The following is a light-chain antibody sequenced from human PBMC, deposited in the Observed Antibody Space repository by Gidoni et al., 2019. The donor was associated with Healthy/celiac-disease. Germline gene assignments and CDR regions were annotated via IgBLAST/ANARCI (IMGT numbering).Light chain of an antibody. CDR2: SNN. V-gene: IGLV1-44*01. J-gene: IGLJ2*01. CDR3: AAWEDSLNGLVV. CDR1: SSNIGSNP. Sequence: QSVLTQPPSASGTPGQRVTIPCSGSSSNIGSNPVNWYQQLPGTAPKLLRYSNNQRPSGVPDRFSGSKSGTSASLAISGLQSEDEADYYCAAWEDSLNGLVVFGGGTKLTVL.